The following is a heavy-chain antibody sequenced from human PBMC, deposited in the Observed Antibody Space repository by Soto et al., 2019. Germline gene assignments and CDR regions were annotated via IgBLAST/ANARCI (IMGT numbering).Heavy chain of an antibody. V-gene: IGHV3-66*04. D-gene: IGHD4-17*01. J-gene: IGHJ5*02. CDR3: ERHDYLDP. Sequence: EVQLVESGGGLVQPGGSLRLSCAASGFSVSSDYMSWVRQAPGKGLEWVSVIYSIYEGGGTNDTDSVRGKFTISRDDSKNTQFLQKNSLGVDDAAVYYCERHDYLDPWGQGTLVTVSP. CDR2: IYSIYEGGGT. CDR1: GFSVSSDY.